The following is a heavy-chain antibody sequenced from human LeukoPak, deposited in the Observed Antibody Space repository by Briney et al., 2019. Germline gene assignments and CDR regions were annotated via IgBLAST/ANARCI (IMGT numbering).Heavy chain of an antibody. J-gene: IGHJ4*02. D-gene: IGHD3-16*02. CDR3: AKEMRDYVWGSYRYFDY. V-gene: IGHV3-30*18. Sequence: PGGSLRLSCAASGFTFSSYGMHWVRQAPGKGLEWVAVISYDGSNKYYADSVKGRFTISRDNSKNTLYLQMNSLRAEDTAVYYCAKEMRDYVWGSYRYFDYWGQGTLVTVSS. CDR1: GFTFSSYG. CDR2: ISYDGSNK.